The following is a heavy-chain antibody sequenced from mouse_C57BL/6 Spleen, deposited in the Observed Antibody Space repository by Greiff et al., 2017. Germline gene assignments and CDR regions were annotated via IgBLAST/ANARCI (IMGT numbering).Heavy chain of an antibody. J-gene: IGHJ4*01. V-gene: IGHV1-76*01. CDR2: IYPGSGNT. CDR1: GYTFTDYY. CDR3: AREIGYGSSYAMDY. D-gene: IGHD1-1*01. Sequence: QVQLQQSGAELVRPGASVKLSCKASGYTFTDYYINWVKQRPGQGLEWIARIYPGSGNTYYNEKFKGKATLTAEKSSSTAYMQLSSLTSEDSAVYFCAREIGYGSSYAMDYWGQGTSVTVSS.